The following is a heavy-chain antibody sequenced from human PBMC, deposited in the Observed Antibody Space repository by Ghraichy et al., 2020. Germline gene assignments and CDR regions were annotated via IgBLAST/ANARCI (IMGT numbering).Heavy chain of an antibody. V-gene: IGHV4-39*01. CDR1: GGSISSSSYY. J-gene: IGHJ6*02. CDR2: IYYSGST. D-gene: IGHD3-9*01. Sequence: SETLSLTCTVSGGSISSSSYYWGWIRQPPGKGLEWIGSIYYSGSTYYNPSLKSRVTISVDTSKNQFSLKLSSVTAADTAVYYCARLNGCDILTGYSCYYGMDVWGQGTTVTVSS. CDR3: ARLNGCDILTGYSCYYGMDV.